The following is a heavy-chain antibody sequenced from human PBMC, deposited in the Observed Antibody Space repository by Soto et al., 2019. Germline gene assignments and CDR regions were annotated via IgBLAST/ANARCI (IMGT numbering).Heavy chain of an antibody. Sequence: ASVKVSCKASGYTFTSYYMHWVRQAPGQGLEWMGIINPSGGSTSYAQKFQGRVTMTRDTSTSTVYMELSSLRSEDTAVYYCARDRGYSYVPKPTESGYGMDVWGQGTTVNVSS. CDR3: ARDRGYSYVPKPTESGYGMDV. CDR1: GYTFTSYY. J-gene: IGHJ6*02. V-gene: IGHV1-46*01. D-gene: IGHD5-18*01. CDR2: INPSGGST.